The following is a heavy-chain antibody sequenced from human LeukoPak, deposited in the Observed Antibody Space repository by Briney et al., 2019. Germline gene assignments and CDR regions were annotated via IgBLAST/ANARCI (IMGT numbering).Heavy chain of an antibody. V-gene: IGHV3-49*04. Sequence: PGGSLRLSCAASGFTFSDYYMSWVRQAPGKGLEWVGFIRSKAYGGTTEYAASVKGRFTISRDDSKSIAYLQMNSLKTEDTAVYYCTRVGYGSGSYYKYYYYYGMDVWGKGTTVTVSP. CDR3: TRVGYGSGSYYKYYYYYGMDV. D-gene: IGHD3-10*01. J-gene: IGHJ6*04. CDR2: IRSKAYGGTT. CDR1: GFTFSDYY.